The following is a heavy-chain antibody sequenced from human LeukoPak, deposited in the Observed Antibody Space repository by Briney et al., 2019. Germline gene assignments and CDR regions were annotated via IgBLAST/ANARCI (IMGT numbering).Heavy chain of an antibody. Sequence: SGGSLRLSCAASGFTFSGYWMSWVRQAPGKGLEWVANIKMDGSEKYYVDSVKGRFTISRDNAKNSVYLQMNSLRVEDTAVYYCTRYYYGSGKYWGQGTLVTVSS. D-gene: IGHD3-10*01. CDR2: IKMDGSEK. CDR1: GFTFSGYW. V-gene: IGHV3-7*01. CDR3: TRYYYGSGKY. J-gene: IGHJ4*02.